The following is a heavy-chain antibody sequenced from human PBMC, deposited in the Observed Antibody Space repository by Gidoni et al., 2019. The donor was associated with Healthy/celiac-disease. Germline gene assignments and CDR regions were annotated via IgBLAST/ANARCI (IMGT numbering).Heavy chain of an antibody. CDR2: SSGSGGST. J-gene: IGHJ4*02. V-gene: IGHV3-23*04. CDR3: AKDPTGTGPFRYFDY. D-gene: IGHD1-7*01. Sequence: EVQLVESGGGLVQPGGSLRLSCAASGFTFRSYAMRWVRQAPGKGLEGVSASSGSGGSTYYADSVKGRFTISRDNSKNTLYLQMNSLRAEDTAVYYCAKDPTGTGPFRYFDYWGQGTLVTVSS. CDR1: GFTFRSYA.